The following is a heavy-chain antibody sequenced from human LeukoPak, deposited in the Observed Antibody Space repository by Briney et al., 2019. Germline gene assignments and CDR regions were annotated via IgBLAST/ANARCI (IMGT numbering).Heavy chain of an antibody. D-gene: IGHD5-18*01. CDR3: ARGDTAMAHYFTT. J-gene: IGHJ4*02. Sequence: SETLSLTCAVSGYSISSGYYWGWIRQPPGKGLEWIGSIYHSGSTYYNPSPKSRVTISVDTSKNQFSLKLSSVTAADTAVYYCARGDTAMAHYFTTGAREPWSPSPQ. CDR1: GYSISSGYY. V-gene: IGHV4-38-2*01. CDR2: IYHSGST.